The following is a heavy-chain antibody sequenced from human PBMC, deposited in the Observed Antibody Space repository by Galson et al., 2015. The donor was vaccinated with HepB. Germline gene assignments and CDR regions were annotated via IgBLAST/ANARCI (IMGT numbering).Heavy chain of an antibody. CDR2: IYYSGST. V-gene: IGHV4-39*01. CDR3: ARLGDGRYFDY. J-gene: IGHJ4*02. Sequence: SETLSLTCTVSGGSISSSSYYWGWIRQPPGKGLEWIGSIYYSGSTYYNPSLKSRVTISVDTSKNQFSLKLSSVTAADTAVYYCARLGDGRYFDYWGQGTLVTVSS. CDR1: GGSISSSSYY. D-gene: IGHD3-16*01.